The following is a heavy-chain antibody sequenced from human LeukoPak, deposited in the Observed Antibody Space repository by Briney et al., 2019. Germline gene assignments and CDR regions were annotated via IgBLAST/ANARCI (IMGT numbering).Heavy chain of an antibody. CDR3: ARLESSGYYVY. D-gene: IGHD3-22*01. CDR1: GYSFTSYW. V-gene: IGHV5-10-1*01. CDR2: IDPRDSYT. Sequence: GESLKISCKGSGYSFTSYWISWTRQMPGKGLEWMGRIDPRDSYTKYSPSFQGHVSISADKSISTAYLQWSSLKASDTATYYCARLESSGYYVYWGQGTPVTVSS. J-gene: IGHJ4*02.